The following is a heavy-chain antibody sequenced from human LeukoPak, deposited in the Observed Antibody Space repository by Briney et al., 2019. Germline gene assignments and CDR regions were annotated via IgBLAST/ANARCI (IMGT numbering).Heavy chain of an antibody. CDR1: GGSISSGSYY. J-gene: IGHJ3*02. Sequence: SETLSLTCTVSGGSISSGSYYWSWIRQPAGKGLAWIGRIYTSGSTNYNPSLKSRVTISVDTSKNQFSLKLSSVTAADTAVYYCARAYSGSYFCLYDAFDIWGQGTMVTVSS. CDR2: IYTSGST. CDR3: ARAYSGSYFCLYDAFDI. D-gene: IGHD1-26*01. V-gene: IGHV4-61*02.